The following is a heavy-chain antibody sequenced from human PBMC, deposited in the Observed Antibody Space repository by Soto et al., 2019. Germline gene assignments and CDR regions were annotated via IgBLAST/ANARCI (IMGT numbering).Heavy chain of an antibody. Sequence: GASVKVSCKASGYTFTSYGISWVRQAPGQGLEWMGWISAYNGNTNYAQKLQGRVTMTTDTSTSTAYMELRSLRSDDTAVYYCARAEGLLWFGEFLYYFDYWGQGTLVTVSS. CDR2: ISAYNGNT. J-gene: IGHJ4*02. V-gene: IGHV1-18*01. CDR1: GYTFTSYG. D-gene: IGHD3-10*01. CDR3: ARAEGLLWFGEFLYYFDY.